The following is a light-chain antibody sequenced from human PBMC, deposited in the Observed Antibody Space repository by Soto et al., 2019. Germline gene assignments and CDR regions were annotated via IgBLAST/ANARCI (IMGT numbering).Light chain of an antibody. CDR3: LLYSGGYV. J-gene: IGLJ1*01. Sequence: QAVLTQDPSLTLSPGGTVTLTCVSSTGAVATGHYAYWFQQKPGQAPRPLIYDTSNKFSWTPARFSGSLLGGKAALTLSGAQPEDEADYHCLLYSGGYVFGSGTKVTVL. CDR1: TGAVATGHY. V-gene: IGLV7-46*01. CDR2: DTS.